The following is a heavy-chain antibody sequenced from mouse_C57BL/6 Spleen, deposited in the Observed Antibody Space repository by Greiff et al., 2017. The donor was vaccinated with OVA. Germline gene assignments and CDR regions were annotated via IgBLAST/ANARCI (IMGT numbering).Heavy chain of an antibody. Sequence: VQLQQSGPELVKPGASVKISCKASGYAFSSSWMNWVKQRPGKGLEWIGRIYPGDGDTNYNGKFKGKATLTADKSSSTAYMQLSSLTSEAAAVYFCARGIDYWGQGTSVTVSS. CDR1: GYAFSSSW. CDR3: ARGIDY. V-gene: IGHV1-82*01. J-gene: IGHJ4*01. CDR2: IYPGDGDT.